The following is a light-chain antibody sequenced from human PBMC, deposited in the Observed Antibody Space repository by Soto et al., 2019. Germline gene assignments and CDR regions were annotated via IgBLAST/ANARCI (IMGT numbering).Light chain of an antibody. V-gene: IGKV3-20*01. CDR2: GAS. CDR1: QSVSSSY. Sequence: EIVLWHSPGTLSSSPGERATLSCRASQSVSSSYLAWYQQKPGQAPRLLIYGASSRATGIPDRFSGSGSGTDFTLTISRLEPEDFAVYYCQQYGSAPRFTFGGGTKVDIK. J-gene: IGKJ4*01. CDR3: QQYGSAPRFT.